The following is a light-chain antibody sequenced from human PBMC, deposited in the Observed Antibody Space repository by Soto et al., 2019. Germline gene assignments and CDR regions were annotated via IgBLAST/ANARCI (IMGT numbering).Light chain of an antibody. CDR1: QGIAPS. V-gene: IGKV1-27*01. CDR3: HKYNSAPLT. Sequence: DVQMTQSPSSLSAFVGDRVTITCRASQGIAPSLAWFQQKPGKVPKLLIYATSTLQSGVPSRFSGSGSGTDFTLTINSLQPEDVGTYSCHKYNSAPLTFRGGTKVAIK. CDR2: ATS. J-gene: IGKJ4*02.